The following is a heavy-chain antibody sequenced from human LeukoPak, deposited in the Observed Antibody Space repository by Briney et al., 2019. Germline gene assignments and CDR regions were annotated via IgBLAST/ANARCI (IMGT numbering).Heavy chain of an antibody. Sequence: GGSLRLFYAASGFTFSSYAMHWVRQAPGKGLEWVAVISYDGSNKYYADSVKGRFTISRDNSKNTLYLQMNSLRAEDTAVYYCAREGRDTMIVVVITDYYYGMDVWGQGTTVTVSS. CDR1: GFTFSSYA. D-gene: IGHD3-22*01. CDR2: ISYDGSNK. J-gene: IGHJ6*02. CDR3: AREGRDTMIVVVITDYYYGMDV. V-gene: IGHV3-30*04.